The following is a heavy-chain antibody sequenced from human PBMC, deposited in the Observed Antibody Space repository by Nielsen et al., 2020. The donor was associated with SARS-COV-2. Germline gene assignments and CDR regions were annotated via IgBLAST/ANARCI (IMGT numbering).Heavy chain of an antibody. CDR1: GYTFTSYD. CDR2: INPTNGGT. D-gene: IGHD2-2*01. J-gene: IGHJ5*02. V-gene: IGHV1-46*01. CDR3: ARDLGCSSTSCYSGWFDP. Sequence: ASVKVSCKASGYTFTSYDINWVRQATGQGLEWMGLINPTNGGTTYAQKFLGTVTMTRDTSTSTVYMELSSLRSEDTAVYYCARDLGCSSTSCYSGWFDPWGQGTLVTVSS.